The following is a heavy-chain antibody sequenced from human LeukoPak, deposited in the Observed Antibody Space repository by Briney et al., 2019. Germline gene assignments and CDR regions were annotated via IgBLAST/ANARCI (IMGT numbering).Heavy chain of an antibody. J-gene: IGHJ4*02. Sequence: PGESLKISCKGSGYSFTSYWIGWVRQMPGKGLEWMGIIYPGDSDTRYSPSFQGQVTISADKSISTAYLQRSSLKASDTAMYYCASSSYSSGWYGEVDYWGQGTLVTVSS. CDR1: GYSFTSYW. CDR2: IYPGDSDT. D-gene: IGHD6-19*01. V-gene: IGHV5-51*01. CDR3: ASSSYSSGWYGEVDY.